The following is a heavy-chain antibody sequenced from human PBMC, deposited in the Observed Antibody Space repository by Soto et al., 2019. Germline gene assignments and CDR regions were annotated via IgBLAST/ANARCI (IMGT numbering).Heavy chain of an antibody. CDR3: AREKAGYYYYGMDV. CDR1: GGSISSGGYY. V-gene: IGHV4-31*03. CDR2: IYYSGST. J-gene: IGHJ6*02. Sequence: SETLSLTCTVFGGSISSGGYYWSWIRQHPGKGLEWIGYIYYSGSTYYNPSLKSRVTISVDTSKNQFSLKLSSVTAADTAVYYCAREKAGYYYYGMDVWGQGTTVTVSS. D-gene: IGHD6-13*01.